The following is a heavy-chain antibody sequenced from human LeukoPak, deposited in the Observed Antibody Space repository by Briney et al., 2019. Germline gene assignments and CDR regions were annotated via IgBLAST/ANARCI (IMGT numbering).Heavy chain of an antibody. CDR1: GFTVSSNY. Sequence: GGSLRLSCAASGFTVSSNYMSWVRQAPGKGLEWVSVIYSGGSTYYADSVKGRFTISRDNSKNTLYLQMNSLRAEDTAVYYCASGLGGMATTYFDYRGQGTLVTVSS. J-gene: IGHJ4*02. CDR3: ASGLGGMATTYFDY. CDR2: IYSGGST. V-gene: IGHV3-53*01. D-gene: IGHD5-24*01.